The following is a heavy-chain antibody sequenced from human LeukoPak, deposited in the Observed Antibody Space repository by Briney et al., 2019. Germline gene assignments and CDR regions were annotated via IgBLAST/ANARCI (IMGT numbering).Heavy chain of an antibody. CDR1: GGSISSYY. Sequence: SETLSLTCTVSGGSISSYYWSWIRQPPGKGLEWIGFIYYSGSTNYNPSLKSRVTISVDTSKNQFSLRLSSVTAADTAVYYSARLASGSYGPLTPFDYWGQGTLVTVSS. CDR3: ARLASGSYGPLTPFDY. D-gene: IGHD1-26*01. J-gene: IGHJ4*02. V-gene: IGHV4-59*08. CDR2: IYYSGST.